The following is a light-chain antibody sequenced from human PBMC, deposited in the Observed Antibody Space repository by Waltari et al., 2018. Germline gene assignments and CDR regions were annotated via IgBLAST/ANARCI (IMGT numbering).Light chain of an antibody. V-gene: IGLV2-14*01. CDR1: SSDVGFYNY. J-gene: IGLJ3*02. Sequence: QSALTQTASVSGSPGQSIHISFTGTSSDVGFYNYVSWYQQHPGKAPKLIIYDVSERPSGVSDRFSGSKSGNTASLTISGLQAEDESDYYCNSYAGSSSWVFGGGTKLTIL. CDR3: NSYAGSSSWV. CDR2: DVS.